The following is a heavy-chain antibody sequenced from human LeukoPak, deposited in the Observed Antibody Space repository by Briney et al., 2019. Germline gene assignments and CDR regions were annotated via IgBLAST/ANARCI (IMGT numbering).Heavy chain of an antibody. CDR2: ISGSGGST. CDR1: GFTFSSYA. CDR3: AKDFNGNYYSLWNY. V-gene: IGHV3-23*01. J-gene: IGHJ4*02. D-gene: IGHD1-26*01. Sequence: GGSLRLSCAASGFTFSSYAMSWVRQAPGKGLEWVPAISGSGGSTYYADSVKGRFTISRDNSKNTLYLQMNSLRAEDTAVYYCAKDFNGNYYSLWNYWGQGTLVTVSS.